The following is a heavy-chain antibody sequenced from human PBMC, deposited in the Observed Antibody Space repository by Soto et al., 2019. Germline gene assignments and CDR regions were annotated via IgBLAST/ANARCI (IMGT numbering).Heavy chain of an antibody. D-gene: IGHD1-26*01. CDR1: GYTFTSYG. CDR3: ASRSGTYPYYFDY. Sequence: ASVKVSCKVSGYTFTSYGMSWMRQAPGQGLEWMGWISTYNGNTNYAQNLQGRVSMTTDTSTSTAYMELRSLRSDDTAVYYCASRSGTYPYYFDYWGQGTLVTSPQ. V-gene: IGHV1-18*01. J-gene: IGHJ4*02. CDR2: ISTYNGNT.